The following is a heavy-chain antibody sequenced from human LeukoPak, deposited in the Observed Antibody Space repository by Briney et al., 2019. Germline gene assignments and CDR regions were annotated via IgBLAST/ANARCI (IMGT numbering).Heavy chain of an antibody. CDR2: INSGGSSI. D-gene: IGHD2-21*01. Sequence: GGSLRLSCAASGFTFSSFWMYWVRQAPGKGPEWISGINSGGSSIGYADSVKGRFTISRDNAKNTLFLQMNSLRAEDTAVYFCASGTRVGDIFDIWGQGTMVTVSS. J-gene: IGHJ3*02. V-gene: IGHV3-74*01. CDR3: ASGTRVGDIFDI. CDR1: GFTFSSFW.